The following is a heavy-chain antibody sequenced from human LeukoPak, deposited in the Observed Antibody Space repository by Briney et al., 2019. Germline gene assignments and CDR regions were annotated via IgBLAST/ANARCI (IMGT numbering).Heavy chain of an antibody. CDR1: GGSFSGYY. Sequence: LTCAVYGGSFSGYYWSWIRQPPGKGLEWIGEINHSGSTNYNPSLKSRVTISVDTSKNQFSLKLSSVTAADTAVYYCANSRPGEGGPFDYWGQGTLVTVSS. J-gene: IGHJ4*02. CDR2: INHSGST. V-gene: IGHV4-34*01. CDR3: ANSRPGEGGPFDY. D-gene: IGHD3-16*01.